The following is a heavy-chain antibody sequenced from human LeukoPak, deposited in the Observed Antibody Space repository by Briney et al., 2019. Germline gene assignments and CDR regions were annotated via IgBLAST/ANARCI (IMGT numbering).Heavy chain of an antibody. Sequence: PGGSLRLSCAASGFTFSSYAMSWVRQAPGKGLEWVSSISSSSSYIYYADSVKGRFTISRDNAKNSLYLQMNSLRAEDTAVYYCARASDSSGYYYANFDYWGQGTLVTVSS. V-gene: IGHV3-21*01. D-gene: IGHD3-22*01. CDR1: GFTFSSYA. CDR2: ISSSSSYI. J-gene: IGHJ4*02. CDR3: ARASDSSGYYYANFDY.